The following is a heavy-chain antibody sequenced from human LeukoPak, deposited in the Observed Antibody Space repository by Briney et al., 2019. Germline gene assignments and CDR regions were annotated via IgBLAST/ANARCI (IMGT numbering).Heavy chain of an antibody. V-gene: IGHV3-30*18. CDR3: AKLPDRYCSSTSCYRSGYYYGMDV. D-gene: IGHD2-2*02. J-gene: IGHJ6*02. Sequence: QAGGSLRLSCAASGFPFRSYGVHWVRQAPGKGLEWVSLISFDGKTECYADSVKGRFTISRDNSKNTLYLQMNSLRAEDTAVYYCAKLPDRYCSSTSCYRSGYYYGMDVWGQGTTVTGSS. CDR2: ISFDGKTE. CDR1: GFPFRSYG.